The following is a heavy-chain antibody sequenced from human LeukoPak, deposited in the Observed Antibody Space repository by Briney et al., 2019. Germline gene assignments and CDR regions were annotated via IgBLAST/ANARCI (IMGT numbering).Heavy chain of an antibody. D-gene: IGHD3-16*01. Sequence: PSETLSLTCAVYGGSFSGSFSDYYWTCIRQTPGKGLEWIGEIHHSGSTTYNPSLKSRVSISVDTSKNQFSLKLNSLTAADTAVYYCATFRWGVGFEYWGQGTLATVSS. J-gene: IGHJ4*02. CDR3: ATFRWGVGFEY. CDR2: IHHSGST. V-gene: IGHV4-34*01. CDR1: GGSFSGSFSDYY.